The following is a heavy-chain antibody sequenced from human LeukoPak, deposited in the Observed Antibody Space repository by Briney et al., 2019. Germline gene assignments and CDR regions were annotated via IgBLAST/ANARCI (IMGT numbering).Heavy chain of an antibody. J-gene: IGHJ4*02. V-gene: IGHV1-2*06. CDR3: ATSRPERGYSYGYGYFDY. Sequence: ASVKVSCKASGYTFTGYYMHWVRQAPGQGLEWMGRINPNSGGTNYAQKFQGRVTMTEDTSTDTAYMELSSLRSEDTAVYYCATSRPERGYSYGYGYFDYWGQGTLVTVSS. CDR1: GYTFTGYY. D-gene: IGHD5-18*01. CDR2: INPNSGGT.